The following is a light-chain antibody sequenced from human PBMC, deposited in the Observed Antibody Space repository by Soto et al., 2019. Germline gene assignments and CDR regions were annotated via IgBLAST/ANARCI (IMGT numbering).Light chain of an antibody. CDR3: MQGTHWPIT. V-gene: IGKV2-30*02. J-gene: IGKJ5*01. CDR2: KVS. CDR1: QSLVHSDGIAY. Sequence: DVVMTQSQLSMTVTLGQPASISCRSNQSLVHSDGIAYFSWFQQRPGRSPRRLIYKVSNRDSGVPARFSGSGSGTDFALKISRVEAEDVGVYYCMQGTHWPITFGQGTRLEIK.